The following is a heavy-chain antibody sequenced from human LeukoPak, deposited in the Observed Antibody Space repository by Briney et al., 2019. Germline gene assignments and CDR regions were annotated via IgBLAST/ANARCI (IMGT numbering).Heavy chain of an antibody. D-gene: IGHD3-10*01. CDR2: IKSRGDGETT. V-gene: IGHV3-15*01. CDR3: TTDLGLTMIRGVIVY. J-gene: IGHJ4*02. Sequence: GGSLRLSCAASGFTFSSYAMSWVRQAPGKGLEWVGRIKSRGDGETTDYAEFVKGRFTMSRDDSKATLYLQMYGLEAEDTAVYYCTTDLGLTMIRGVIVYWGQGTLVVVSS. CDR1: GFTFSSYA.